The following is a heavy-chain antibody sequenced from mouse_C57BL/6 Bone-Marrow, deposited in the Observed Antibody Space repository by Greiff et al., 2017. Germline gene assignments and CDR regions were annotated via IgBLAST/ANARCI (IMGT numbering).Heavy chain of an antibody. V-gene: IGHV5-12*01. CDR3: ARHPYGSSPWAMDY. D-gene: IGHD1-1*01. CDR2: ISNGGGST. J-gene: IGHJ4*01. CDR1: GFTFSDYY. Sequence: EVQRVESGGGLVQPGGSLKLSCAASGFTFSDYYMYWVRQTPEKRLEWVAYISNGGGSTYYPDTVKGRFTISRDNAKNTLYLQMSRLKSEDTAMYYCARHPYGSSPWAMDYWGQGTSVTVSS.